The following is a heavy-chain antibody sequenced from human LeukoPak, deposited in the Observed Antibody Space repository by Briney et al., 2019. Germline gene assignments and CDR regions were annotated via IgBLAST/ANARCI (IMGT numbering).Heavy chain of an antibody. Sequence: PSETLSLTCAVYGGSFSGYYWSWIRQHPGKGLEWIGYIYYSGSTYYNPSLKSRVTISVDTSKNQFSLKLSSVTAADTAVYYCARMGAWPLQAFDIWGQGTMVTVSS. CDR2: IYYSGST. CDR3: ARMGAWPLQAFDI. J-gene: IGHJ3*02. V-gene: IGHV4-31*11. D-gene: IGHD3-16*01. CDR1: GGSFSGYY.